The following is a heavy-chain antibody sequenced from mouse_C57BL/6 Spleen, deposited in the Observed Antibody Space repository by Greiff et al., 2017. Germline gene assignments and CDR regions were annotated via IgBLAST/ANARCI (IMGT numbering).Heavy chain of an antibody. CDR3: ARESDYYGSSPWYFDV. J-gene: IGHJ1*03. V-gene: IGHV3-1*01. CDR1: GYSITSGYD. CDR2: ISYSGST. D-gene: IGHD1-1*01. Sequence: VQLQQSGPGMVKPSQSLSLTCTVTGYSITSGYDWHWIRHFPGNKLEWMGYISYSGSTNYNPSLKSRISITHDTSKNHFFLKLNSVTTEDTATYYCARESDYYGSSPWYFDVWGTGTTVTVSS.